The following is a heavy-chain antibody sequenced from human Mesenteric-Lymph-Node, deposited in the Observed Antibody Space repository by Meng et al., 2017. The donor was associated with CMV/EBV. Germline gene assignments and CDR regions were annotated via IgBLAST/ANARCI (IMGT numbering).Heavy chain of an antibody. CDR3: ARDPGIAVAGTLDY. D-gene: IGHD6-19*01. V-gene: IGHV3-30-3*01. Sequence: ASGFTFWSYAMHWVRQAPGKGLEWVAVISYDGSNKYYADSVKGRFTISRDNSKNTLYLQMNSLRAEDTAVYYCARDPGIAVAGTLDYWGQGTLVTVSS. CDR2: ISYDGSNK. CDR1: GFTFWSYA. J-gene: IGHJ4*02.